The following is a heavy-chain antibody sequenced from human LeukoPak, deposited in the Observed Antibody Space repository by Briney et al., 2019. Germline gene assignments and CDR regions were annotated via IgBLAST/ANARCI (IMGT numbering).Heavy chain of an antibody. CDR3: ARFTVIAVAGTRNYYFDY. CDR1: GCTFTGYY. D-gene: IGHD6-19*01. J-gene: IGHJ4*02. Sequence: ASVKVSCKASGCTFTGYYMHWVRQAPGQGLEWMGWINPNSGGTNYAQKFQGRVTMTRDTSISTAYMELSRLRSDDTAVYYCARFTVIAVAGTRNYYFDYWGQGTLVTVSS. CDR2: INPNSGGT. V-gene: IGHV1-2*02.